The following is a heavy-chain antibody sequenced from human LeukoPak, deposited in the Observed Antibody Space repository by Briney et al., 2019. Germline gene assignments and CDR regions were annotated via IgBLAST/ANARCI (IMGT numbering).Heavy chain of an antibody. CDR2: ISYDGSNK. J-gene: IGHJ4*02. Sequence: GGSLRLSCAASGFTFRSYAMHWVRQAPGKGLDWVTVISYDGSNKYYADSVKGRFTISRDNSKNTLYLQMNSLRAEDTAVYYCARGNYPYYFEHWGQGTLVTVSS. CDR1: GFTFRSYA. V-gene: IGHV3-30-3*01. CDR3: ARGNYPYYFEH. D-gene: IGHD1-7*01.